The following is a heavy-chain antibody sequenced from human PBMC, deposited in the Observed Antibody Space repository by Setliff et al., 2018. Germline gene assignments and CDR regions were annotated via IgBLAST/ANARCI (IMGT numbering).Heavy chain of an antibody. CDR1: GGSFSTYF. CDR3: RLAHCNTTSCEEALDF. Sequence: KASETLSLTCAVYGGSFSTYFWSWIRQPPGKGLEWIGEISHSGSANYNPSLKSRVTMSVDTSKNQFSLNLNSVTAADTAVYYFRLAHCNTTSCEEALDFWSQGTLGTSPQ. CDR2: ISHSGSA. D-gene: IGHD2-2*01. J-gene: IGHJ4*02. V-gene: IGHV4-34*01.